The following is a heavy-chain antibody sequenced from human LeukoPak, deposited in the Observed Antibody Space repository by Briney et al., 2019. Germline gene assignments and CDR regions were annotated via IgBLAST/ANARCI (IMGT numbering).Heavy chain of an antibody. J-gene: IGHJ4*02. V-gene: IGHV4-61*02. CDR3: ARAPGGYLDY. CDR1: GGSISSGSYY. Sequence: SETLSLTCTVSGGSISSGSYYWSWIRQPAGKGLEWIGRIYTSGSTNYNPSRKSRVTISVDTSKNQFSLKLSSVTAADTAVYYCARAPGGYLDYWGQGTLVTVSS. D-gene: IGHD3-16*01. CDR2: IYTSGST.